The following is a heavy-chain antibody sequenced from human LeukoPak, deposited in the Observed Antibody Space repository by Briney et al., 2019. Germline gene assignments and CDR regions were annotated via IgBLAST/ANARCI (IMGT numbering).Heavy chain of an antibody. V-gene: IGHV3-49*03. J-gene: IGHJ4*02. Sequence: GGSLRLSCTASGFTFGDYAMSWFRQAPGKGLEWVGFIRSKAYGGATEYAASVKGRFTISRDDSKSIAYLQMNSLKTEDTAVYYCTRGLRSHKTGFDYWGQGTLVTVSS. CDR1: GFTFGDYA. CDR2: IRSKAYGGAT. D-gene: IGHD2-15*01. CDR3: TRGLRSHKTGFDY.